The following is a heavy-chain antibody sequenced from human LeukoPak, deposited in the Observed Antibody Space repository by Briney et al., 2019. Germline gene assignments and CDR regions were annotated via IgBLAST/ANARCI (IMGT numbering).Heavy chain of an antibody. CDR1: GGSISSYY. J-gene: IGHJ4*02. CDR2: IYYSGST. Sequence: PSETLSLTCTVSGGSISSYYWSWIRQPPGKGLEWIGYIYYSGSTNYNPSLKSRVTISVDTSKNQFSLKLSSVTAADTAVYYCARFAYCGGHCWYYFDYWGQGILVTVSS. CDR3: ARFAYCGGHCWYYFDY. V-gene: IGHV4-59*01. D-gene: IGHD2-21*02.